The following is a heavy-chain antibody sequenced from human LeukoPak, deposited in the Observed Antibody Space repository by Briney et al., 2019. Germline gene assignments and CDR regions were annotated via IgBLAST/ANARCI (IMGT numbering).Heavy chain of an antibody. CDR3: ARQRVAYVWGSYRSGYFDY. CDR1: GGSINSNTFY. Sequence: SETLSLTCTVSGGSINSNTFYGAWVRQPPGKGLEWIGNIYYSGSTNYNPSLKSRVTISVDTSKNQFSLKLSSVTAADTAVYYCARQRVAYVWGSYRSGYFDYWGQGTLVTVSS. CDR2: IYYSGST. D-gene: IGHD3-16*02. J-gene: IGHJ4*02. V-gene: IGHV4-39*07.